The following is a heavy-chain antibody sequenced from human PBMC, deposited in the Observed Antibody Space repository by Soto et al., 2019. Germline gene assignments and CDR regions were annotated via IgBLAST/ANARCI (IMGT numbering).Heavy chain of an antibody. CDR1: GYTLTRNW. J-gene: IGHJ3*01. Sequence: PCESLKISCKGSGYTLTRNWIGWVRQMPGKGVEGMGIIFPIDSDTRYSPSSQGQVTISADNSISTAYLQWSSLKDSDTAIYYCAAPGGRDFNAFDVWGQGTLVTVSS. D-gene: IGHD2-21*02. CDR3: AAPGGRDFNAFDV. V-gene: IGHV5-51*01. CDR2: IFPIDSDT.